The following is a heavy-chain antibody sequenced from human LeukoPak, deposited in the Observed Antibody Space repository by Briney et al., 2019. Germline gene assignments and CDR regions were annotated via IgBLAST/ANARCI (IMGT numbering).Heavy chain of an antibody. D-gene: IGHD3-3*01. CDR2: IYYSGST. Sequence: PSETLSLTCTVSGGSIDSGSYYWGWIRQPPGKGLEWIGSIYYSGSTYYNPSLKSRVTISVDTSKNQFSLKLSSVTAADTAVYYCARRITIFGVVRVAFDYWGQGTLVTVSS. V-gene: IGHV4-39*01. CDR3: ARRITIFGVVRVAFDY. CDR1: GGSIDSGSYY. J-gene: IGHJ4*02.